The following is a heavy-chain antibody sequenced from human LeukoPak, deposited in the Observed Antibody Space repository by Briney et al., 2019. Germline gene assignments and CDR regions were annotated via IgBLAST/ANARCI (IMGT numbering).Heavy chain of an antibody. CDR3: AASPGYGERYFDY. CDR1: GYIFTTYW. D-gene: IGHD4-17*01. Sequence: GESLKISCEGSGYIFTTYWVVWVRQMPGEGLEWMGIIYPGDSDTRCSPPFQGQVTISADKSITTAYLQWRSLKASDTAIYYCAASPGYGERYFDYWGQGTLVTVSS. V-gene: IGHV5-51*01. CDR2: IYPGDSDT. J-gene: IGHJ4*02.